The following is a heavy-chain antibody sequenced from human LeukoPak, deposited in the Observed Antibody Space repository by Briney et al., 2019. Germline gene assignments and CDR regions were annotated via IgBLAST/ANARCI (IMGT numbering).Heavy chain of an antibody. CDR1: GFTFRDYS. J-gene: IGHJ4*02. CDR2: ISTSSAYT. D-gene: IGHD2-21*02. Sequence: AGGSLRLSCAASGFTFRDYSMNWVRQAPGKGLEWVSVISTSSAYTYYADSVKGRFTISRDNAKNSLYLQMNSLRVEDTAVYYCARVSTAVSLAIDYWGQGTLVTVST. V-gene: IGHV3-21*06. CDR3: ARVSTAVSLAIDY.